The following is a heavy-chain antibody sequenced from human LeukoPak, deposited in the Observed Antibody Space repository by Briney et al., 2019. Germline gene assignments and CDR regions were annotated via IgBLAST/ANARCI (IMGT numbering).Heavy chain of an antibody. J-gene: IGHJ4*02. CDR3: ARASHDYGVGPDY. V-gene: IGHV4-59*01. D-gene: IGHD4-17*01. CDR2: IYYSGST. CDR1: GDSSSSFY. Sequence: SETLSLTCSVSGDSSSSFYWSWIRQAAGKGLEWIGYIYYSGSTNYNPSLKSRVTISVDTSKNQFSLKLSSVTAADTAVYYCARASHDYGVGPDYWGQGTLVTVSS.